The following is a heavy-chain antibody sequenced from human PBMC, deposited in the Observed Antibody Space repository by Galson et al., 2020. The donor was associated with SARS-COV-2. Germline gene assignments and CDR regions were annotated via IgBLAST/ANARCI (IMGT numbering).Heavy chain of an antibody. J-gene: IGHJ4*02. CDR1: GFTFRTHG. Sequence: GESLKISCAASGFTFRTHGMPWVRQAPGKGMEWVAVIWHDGSQENYADSVRGRVAIYRDNSKNMVYLEMNSLRVEDTAVYYCVREENRMGAATAGLDQRGQGTLVTVS. V-gene: IGHV3-33*01. D-gene: IGHD1-1*01. CDR2: IWHDGSQE. CDR3: VREENRMGAATAGLDQ.